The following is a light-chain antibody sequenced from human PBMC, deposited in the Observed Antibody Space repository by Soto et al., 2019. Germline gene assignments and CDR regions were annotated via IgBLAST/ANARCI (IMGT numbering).Light chain of an antibody. J-gene: IGKJ5*01. V-gene: IGKV1-33*01. CDR2: DAS. CDR1: QDINIY. CDR3: QQSYSTHIT. Sequence: DIQMTQSPSSLFASVGDRVTITCQATQDINIYLNWYQQKPGKAPNLLIYDASNLEIGVPSRFSGSGSGTHFTFTISSLQPEDFATYYCQQSYSTHITFGQGTRLEIK.